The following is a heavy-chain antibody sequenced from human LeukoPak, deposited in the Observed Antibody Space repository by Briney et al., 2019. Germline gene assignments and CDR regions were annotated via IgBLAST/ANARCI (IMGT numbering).Heavy chain of an antibody. V-gene: IGHV3-48*03. CDR2: ISSSSSTI. D-gene: IGHD4-11*01. CDR1: GFTFSSYA. CDR3: ARDSTAFYYYYYYMDV. Sequence: GGSLRLSCAASGFTFSSYAMNWVRQAPGKGLEWVSYISSSSSTIYYADSVKGGFTISRDNAKNSLYLQMNSLRDEDTAVYYCARDSTAFYYYYYYMDVWGQGTTVTVSS. J-gene: IGHJ6*03.